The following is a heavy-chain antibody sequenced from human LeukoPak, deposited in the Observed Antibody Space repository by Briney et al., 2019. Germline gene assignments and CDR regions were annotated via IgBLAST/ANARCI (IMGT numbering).Heavy chain of an antibody. CDR3: AIDLYYFDSSGYYASDL. Sequence: GGSLRLSCAASGFTFSDNWMSWVRQAPGKGLEWVANIKQDGSEKHYVDSLRGRFTISRYNAKNSLDLQMNSLRAEDTAVYFCAIDLYYFDSSGYYASDLWGQGSLVTVSS. D-gene: IGHD3-22*01. CDR2: IKQDGSEK. J-gene: IGHJ5*02. V-gene: IGHV3-7*01. CDR1: GFTFSDNW.